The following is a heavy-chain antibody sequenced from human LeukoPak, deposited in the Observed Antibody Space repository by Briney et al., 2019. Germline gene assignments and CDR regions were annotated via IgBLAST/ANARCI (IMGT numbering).Heavy chain of an antibody. V-gene: IGHV3-53*01. Sequence: GGSLRLSCAASGFTFSDHYMDWVRQAPGKGLEWVSLIYSDGRTYYADSVKGRFTISRDNSKNTLYLQMNSLRAEDTAVYYCARAKYNSGLFDYWGQGTLVTVSS. CDR3: ARAKYNSGLFDY. D-gene: IGHD6-19*01. CDR2: IYSDGRT. CDR1: GFTFSDHY. J-gene: IGHJ4*02.